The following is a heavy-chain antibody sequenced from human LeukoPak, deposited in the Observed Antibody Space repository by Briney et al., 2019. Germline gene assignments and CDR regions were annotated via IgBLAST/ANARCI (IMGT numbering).Heavy chain of an antibody. CDR3: AKDRELYSGSSFDY. Sequence: PGGSLRLSCAASGFTFSSYAMHWVRQAPGKGLEWVAVISYDGSNKYYADSVKGRFTISRDNSKNTLYLQMNSLRAEDTAVYYCAKDRELYSGSSFDYWGQGTLVTVSS. CDR2: ISYDGSNK. J-gene: IGHJ4*02. CDR1: GFTFSSYA. V-gene: IGHV3-30-3*01. D-gene: IGHD1-26*01.